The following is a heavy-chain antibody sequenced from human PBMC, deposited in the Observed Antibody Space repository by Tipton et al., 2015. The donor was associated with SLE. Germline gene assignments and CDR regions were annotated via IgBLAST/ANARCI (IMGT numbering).Heavy chain of an antibody. V-gene: IGHV3-7*01. J-gene: IGHJ4*02. D-gene: IGHD3-10*01. Sequence: SLRLSCAASGFTFSSYWMSWVRQAPGKGLEWVANIKQDGSEKYYVDSVKGRFTISRDNTKNSLYLQMNSLRAEDTAVYYCARESVMDSGSYYSFDYWGQGPLVTVSS. CDR2: IKQDGSEK. CDR1: GFTFSSYW. CDR3: ARESVMDSGSYYSFDY.